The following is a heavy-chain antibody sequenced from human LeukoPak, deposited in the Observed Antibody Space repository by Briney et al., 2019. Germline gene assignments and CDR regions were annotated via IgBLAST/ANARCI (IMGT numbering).Heavy chain of an antibody. CDR2: IKQGGSEK. J-gene: IGHJ6*02. D-gene: IGHD3-3*01. CDR3: ARTFSPHQYYDFWSGYYYYGMDV. Sequence: GGSLRLSCAASGFTFSSYWMSWVRQAPGKGLEWVANIKQGGSEKYYVDSVKGRFTISRDNAKNSLYLQMSSLRAEDTAVYYCARTFSPHQYYDFWSGYYYYGMDVWGQGTTVTVSS. CDR1: GFTFSSYW. V-gene: IGHV3-7*01.